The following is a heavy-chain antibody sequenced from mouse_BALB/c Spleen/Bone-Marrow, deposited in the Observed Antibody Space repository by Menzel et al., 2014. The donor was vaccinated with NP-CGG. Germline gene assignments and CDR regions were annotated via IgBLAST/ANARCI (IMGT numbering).Heavy chain of an antibody. D-gene: IGHD2-2*01. CDR1: GYTFRNYW. CDR3: ARRGGYPWFAY. Sequence: QVQLKESGAELMRPGASVKISCKATGYTFRNYWIEWVKRRPGHGLEWIGEILPGSYSTNYNEKLKGKATFTADTSSNTAYMQLSSLTSEDSAVYYCARRGGYPWFAYWGQGTLVTVSA. CDR2: ILPGSYST. V-gene: IGHV1-9*01. J-gene: IGHJ3*01.